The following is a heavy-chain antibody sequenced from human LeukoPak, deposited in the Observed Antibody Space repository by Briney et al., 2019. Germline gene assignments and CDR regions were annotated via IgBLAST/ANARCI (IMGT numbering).Heavy chain of an antibody. D-gene: IGHD1-26*01. CDR2: INWNGGST. CDR3: VRAVEPREYYFDY. CDR1: GFTFDDYG. V-gene: IGHV3-20*04. Sequence: GGSLRLTCAASGFTFDDYGMSWVRQAPGKGLEWLSGINWNGGSTGYADSVKGRFTISRDNAKNSLYLQMNSLRAEDTALYYCVRAVEPREYYFDYWGQGTLVTVSS. J-gene: IGHJ4*02.